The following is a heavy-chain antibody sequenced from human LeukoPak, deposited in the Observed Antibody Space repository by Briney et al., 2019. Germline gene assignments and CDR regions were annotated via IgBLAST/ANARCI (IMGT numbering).Heavy chain of an antibody. Sequence: GGSLRLSCAASGFTFSSYAMTWVRQAPGKGLEWVSSISVNGGTTYYADSVKGRFTISRDSSKNTLYLQMNSLRAEDTAVYYCVKGGGNVRRYFEYWGQGTLVTVSS. J-gene: IGHJ4*02. CDR1: GFTFSSYA. D-gene: IGHD4-23*01. CDR2: ISVNGGTT. V-gene: IGHV3-23*01. CDR3: VKGGGNVRRYFEY.